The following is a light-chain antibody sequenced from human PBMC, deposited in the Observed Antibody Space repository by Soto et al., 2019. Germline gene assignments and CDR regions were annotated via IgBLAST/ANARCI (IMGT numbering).Light chain of an antibody. J-gene: IGKJ1*01. Sequence: DIQMTQSPSTLSASVGDRVTITCRASQSITNWLAWYQQKPGKAPKLLIYKASSLESGVPSRFSGSGSGTEFTLTISSLQPDDFATYYCHQYNTYSTFGQEPEVDIK. V-gene: IGKV1-5*03. CDR3: HQYNTYST. CDR2: KAS. CDR1: QSITNW.